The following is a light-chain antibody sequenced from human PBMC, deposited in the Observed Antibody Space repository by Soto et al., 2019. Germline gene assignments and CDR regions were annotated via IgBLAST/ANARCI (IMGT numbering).Light chain of an antibody. J-gene: IGKJ4*01. V-gene: IGKV3D-15*01. CDR1: QSVSSN. CDR2: GAS. CDR3: QQYNNWPPLT. Sequence: EIVMTQSPATLSVSAGERVTLSCRASQSVSSNLAWYQQKPGQAPRLLIYGASTRATGIPARFSGSGSGTYFTLTISSLQSEDFAVYYCQQYNNWPPLTFGGGNKVEIK.